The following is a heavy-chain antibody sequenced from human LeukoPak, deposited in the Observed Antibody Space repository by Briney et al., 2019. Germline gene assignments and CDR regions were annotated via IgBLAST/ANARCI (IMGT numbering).Heavy chain of an antibody. J-gene: IGHJ4*02. CDR3: AKESTVASPPDY. CDR1: GFTFSSYS. D-gene: IGHD2-2*01. Sequence: GGSLRLSCAASGFTFSSYSMNWVRQAPGKGLEWVSSISSSSSYIYYADSVKGRFTISRDNAKNSLYLQMNSLRAEDTAVYYCAKESTVASPPDYWGQGTLVTVSS. CDR2: ISSSSSYI. V-gene: IGHV3-21*01.